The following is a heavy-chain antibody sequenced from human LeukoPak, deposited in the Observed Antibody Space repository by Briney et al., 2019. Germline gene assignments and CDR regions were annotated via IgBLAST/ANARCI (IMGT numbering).Heavy chain of an antibody. Sequence: GASVKVSCKASGYTFTGYYMHWVRQAPGQGLEWMGWINPNSGGTNYAQKFQGRVTMTRDTSISTAYMELSRLRSDDTAVYYCARFYYYYDSSGYAGFDYWGQGTVVTVSS. CDR3: ARFYYYYDSSGYAGFDY. CDR2: INPNSGGT. J-gene: IGHJ4*02. V-gene: IGHV1-2*02. CDR1: GYTFTGYY. D-gene: IGHD3-22*01.